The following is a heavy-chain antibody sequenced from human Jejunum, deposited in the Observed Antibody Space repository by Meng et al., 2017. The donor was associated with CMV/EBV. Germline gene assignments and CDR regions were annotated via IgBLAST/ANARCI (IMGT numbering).Heavy chain of an antibody. J-gene: IGHJ4*02. CDR1: GFTFSRFA. CDR3: AKEDYSNDFDY. CDR2: ISGSGGTT. V-gene: IGHV3-23*01. D-gene: IGHD4-11*01. Sequence: AASGFTFSRFALSWVPQAPGKGLEWVSPISGSGGTTYYADSVKGRFTISRDNSKNTLYLQMNSLRAEDTAVYYCAKEDYSNDFDYWGQGTLVTVSS.